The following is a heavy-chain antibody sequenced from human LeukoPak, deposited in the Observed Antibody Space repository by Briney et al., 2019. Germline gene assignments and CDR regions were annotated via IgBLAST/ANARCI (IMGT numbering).Heavy chain of an antibody. V-gene: IGHV1-69*13. CDR3: ARPSPHSGAFDI. D-gene: IGHD2-2*01. CDR2: IIPIFGTA. CDR1: GGTFSSYA. J-gene: IGHJ3*02. Sequence: SVKVSCKASGGTFSSYAISWVRQAPGQGLEWMGGIIPIFGTANYAQKFQGRVTITADESTSTAYMELSSLRSDDTAVYYCARPSPHSGAFDIWGQGTMVTVSS.